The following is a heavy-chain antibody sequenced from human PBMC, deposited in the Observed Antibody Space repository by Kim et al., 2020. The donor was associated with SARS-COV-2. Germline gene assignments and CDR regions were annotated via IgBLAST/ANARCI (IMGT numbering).Heavy chain of an antibody. D-gene: IGHD4-17*01. V-gene: IGHV4-59*13. Sequence: SETLSLTCTVSGGSISSYYWSWIRQPPGKGLEWIGYIYYSGSTNYNPSLKSRVTISVDTSKNQFSLKLSSVTAADTAVYYCARAPRTYGDYTFDYWGQGTLVTVSS. CDR1: GGSISSYY. CDR3: ARAPRTYGDYTFDY. J-gene: IGHJ4*02. CDR2: IYYSGST.